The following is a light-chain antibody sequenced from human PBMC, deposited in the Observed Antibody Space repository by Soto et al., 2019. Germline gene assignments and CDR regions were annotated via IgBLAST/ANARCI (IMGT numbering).Light chain of an antibody. V-gene: IGLV2-14*01. J-gene: IGLJ3*02. CDR2: EVS. Sequence: QSVLTQPASVSGSPGQSITISCTGTSSDVGGYNYVSWYLQHPGKAPKLMIYEVSNRPSGVSDRFSGSKSDNTASLTISGLQAEDEADYYCSSFTSSGTWVFGGGTKLTVL. CDR1: SSDVGGYNY. CDR3: SSFTSSGTWV.